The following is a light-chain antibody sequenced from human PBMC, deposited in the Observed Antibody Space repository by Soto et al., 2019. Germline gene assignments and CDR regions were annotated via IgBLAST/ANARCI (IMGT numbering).Light chain of an antibody. CDR3: QRYNSYPWT. V-gene: IGKV3-15*01. CDR2: GAS. Sequence: EIILTQSPASLSVSPGERATLSCRASQSVNNNLAWYQQKRGQAPRLLIYGASTRATGIPGRFRGSGSGTEFTLTISSLQPDDFATYYCQRYNSYPWTFGQGTKVDIK. J-gene: IGKJ1*01. CDR1: QSVNNN.